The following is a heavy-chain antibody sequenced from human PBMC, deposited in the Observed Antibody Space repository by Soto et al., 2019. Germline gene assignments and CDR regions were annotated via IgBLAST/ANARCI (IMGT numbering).Heavy chain of an antibody. D-gene: IGHD4-17*01. CDR3: AKESGDLQFDY. CDR1: GFTFGGFG. Sequence: QVQLVESGGGVVQPGKSLRLSCAASGFTFGGFGMHWVRQAPGKGLEWVAAISYAGSNRYYTASVEGRFTISRDNSMHTLYLQMNSLGAEDTAVYYCAKESGDLQFDYWGQGTLVTVSS. J-gene: IGHJ4*02. CDR2: ISYAGSNR. V-gene: IGHV3-30*18.